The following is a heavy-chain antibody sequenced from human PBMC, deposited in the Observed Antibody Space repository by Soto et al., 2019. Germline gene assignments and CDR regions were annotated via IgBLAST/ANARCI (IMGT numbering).Heavy chain of an antibody. J-gene: IGHJ4*02. V-gene: IGHV3-48*04. D-gene: IGHD1-1*01. CDR2: IKSDSSGI. CDR3: ARDSNWSSDY. CDR1: GFTFSGYS. Sequence: EVQLVESGGGLVQPGGSLRLSCAASGFTFSGYSMNWIRQAAGKGLEWVSCIKSDSSGIWYADSVKGRFTMSRDNAKNSLHLQMNSLRVEDTAVYFCARDSNWSSDYWGQGTLVAVSS.